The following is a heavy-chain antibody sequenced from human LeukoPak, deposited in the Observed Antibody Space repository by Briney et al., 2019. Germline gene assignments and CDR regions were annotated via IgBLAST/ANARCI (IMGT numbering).Heavy chain of an antibody. D-gene: IGHD1-7*01. CDR1: GFTFSSYW. V-gene: IGHV3-7*01. Sequence: RGSLRLSCAASGFTFSSYWMSWVRQAPGKGLEWVANIKQDGSEKYYVDSVKGRFTISRDNAKNSLYLQMNSLRAEDTAVYYCARDLLITGTTRYYYYYYGMDVWGQGTTVTVSS. CDR3: ARDLLITGTTRYYYYYYGMDV. CDR2: IKQDGSEK. J-gene: IGHJ6*02.